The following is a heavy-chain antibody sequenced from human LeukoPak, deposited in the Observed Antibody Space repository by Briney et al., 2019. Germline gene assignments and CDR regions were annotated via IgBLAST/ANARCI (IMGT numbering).Heavy chain of an antibody. CDR3: ARDVPTTVTTYVQYYFDY. D-gene: IGHD4-17*01. V-gene: IGHV1-2*02. Sequence: ASVKVSCKASGYTFTGYYMHWVRQAPGHGLEWMGWINPNSGGTNYAQKFQGRVTMTRDTSISTTYMELSRLRSDDTAVYYCARDVPTTVTTYVQYYFDYWGQGTLVTVSS. J-gene: IGHJ4*02. CDR1: GYTFTGYY. CDR2: INPNSGGT.